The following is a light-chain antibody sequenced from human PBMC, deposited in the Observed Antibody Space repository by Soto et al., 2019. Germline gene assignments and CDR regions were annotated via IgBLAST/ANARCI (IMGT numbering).Light chain of an antibody. J-gene: IGKJ4*01. CDR3: QQYNNWPLT. CDR1: QSVSTN. CDR2: DAS. V-gene: IGKV3D-15*01. Sequence: EIVVTQFPATLSESPGERVTLSCRASQSVSTNLAWYQQRPGEAPRLLIFDASARAVDIPGRFSGSGSGTEFTLTISSLQSEDFAVYYCQQYNNWPLTFGGGTKVDIK.